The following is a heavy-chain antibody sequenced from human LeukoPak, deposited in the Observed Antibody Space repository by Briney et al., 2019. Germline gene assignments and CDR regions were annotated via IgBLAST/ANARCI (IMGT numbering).Heavy chain of an antibody. D-gene: IGHD3-22*01. CDR3: ARMRLPVVVVISAFDY. CDR1: GFTFSSYA. V-gene: IGHV3-30*04. J-gene: IGHJ4*02. CDR2: ISYDGSNK. Sequence: GGSLRLSCAASGFTFSSYAMHWVRQAPGKGLEWVAVISYDGSNKYYADSVKGRFTISRDNSKNTLYLQMNSLRAEDTAVYYCARMRLPVVVVISAFDYWGQGTLVTVSS.